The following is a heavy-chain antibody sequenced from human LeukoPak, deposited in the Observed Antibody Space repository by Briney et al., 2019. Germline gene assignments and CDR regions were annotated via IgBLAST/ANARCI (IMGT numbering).Heavy chain of an antibody. Sequence: SETLSLTCAVYGGSFSGYYWSWIRQPPGKGLEWIGEINHSGSTNYNPSLKSRVTISADTSKNQFSLKLSSVTAADTAVYYCARGGGYDSSGYYYTYWSYWGQGTLVTVSS. V-gene: IGHV4-34*01. D-gene: IGHD3-22*01. CDR2: INHSGST. CDR3: ARGGGYDSSGYYYTYWSY. J-gene: IGHJ4*02. CDR1: GGSFSGYY.